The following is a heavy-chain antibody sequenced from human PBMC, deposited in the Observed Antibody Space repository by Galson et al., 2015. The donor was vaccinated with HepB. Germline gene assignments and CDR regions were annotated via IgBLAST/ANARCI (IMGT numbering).Heavy chain of an antibody. CDR1: GLRFSGSG. Sequence: SLRLSCAASGLRFSGSGMHWVRQAPGKGLEWVAVIQYDGSNKVYADSVKGRFTISRDNSKNTLYLEMNSLRAEDTAVYYCAREGSRIVFHAFDTWGQRTMVTVSS. V-gene: IGHV3-33*01. D-gene: IGHD2-15*01. J-gene: IGHJ3*02. CDR3: AREGSRIVFHAFDT. CDR2: IQYDGSNK.